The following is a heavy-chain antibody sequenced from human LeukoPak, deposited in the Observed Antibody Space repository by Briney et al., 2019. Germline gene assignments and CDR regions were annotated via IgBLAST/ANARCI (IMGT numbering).Heavy chain of an antibody. D-gene: IGHD5-18*01. V-gene: IGHV3-30*18. CDR2: ISYDGSNK. Sequence: GRSLRLSCAASGFTFSSYDMHWVRQAPGKGLEWVAVISYDGSNKYYAASVKGRFTISRDNSKNTLYLQMNRRRPEDTAVYYRAKDPSGDSFGSYGLDVWGQGTTVTVSS. CDR1: GFTFSSYD. J-gene: IGHJ6*02. CDR3: AKDPSGDSFGSYGLDV.